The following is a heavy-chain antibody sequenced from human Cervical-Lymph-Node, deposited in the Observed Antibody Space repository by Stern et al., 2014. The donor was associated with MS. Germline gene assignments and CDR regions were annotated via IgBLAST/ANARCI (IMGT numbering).Heavy chain of an antibody. CDR1: GFPFSNYV. D-gene: IGHD3-10*01. CDR3: ARYSGSGTWFDP. J-gene: IGHJ5*02. CDR2: ISGSGRSS. Sequence: EVQLVESGGGLARPGGSLRLSCAASGFPFSNYVLPWVRQAPGKGLEWLASISGSGRSSYYADSVQGRFAISTDNSSNTVNLQMSSLRADDTAIYYCARYSGSGTWFDPWGQGTLVTVSS. V-gene: IGHV3-23*04.